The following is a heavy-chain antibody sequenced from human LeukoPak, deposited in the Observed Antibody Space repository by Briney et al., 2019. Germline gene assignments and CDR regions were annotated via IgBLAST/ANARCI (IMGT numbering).Heavy chain of an antibody. CDR3: ARHVTRPLWYQLLREVTRVWFDP. Sequence: PSETLSLTCTVSGGSISSYYWSWIRQPPGKGLEWIGYIYYSGSTNYNPSLKSRVTISVDTSKNQFSLKLSSVTAADTAVYYCARHVTRPLWYQLLREVTRVWFDPWGQGTLVTVSS. CDR1: GGSISSYY. V-gene: IGHV4-59*08. J-gene: IGHJ5*02. D-gene: IGHD2-2*01. CDR2: IYYSGST.